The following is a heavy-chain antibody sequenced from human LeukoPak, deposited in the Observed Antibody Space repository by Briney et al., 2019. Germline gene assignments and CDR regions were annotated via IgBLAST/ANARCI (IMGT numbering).Heavy chain of an antibody. Sequence: GGSLRLSCAASGFTFSYYTMHWVRQAPGKGLEWVAVISYDGSNEYYADSVKGRFTISRDNSKNTLYLRMNSLRVEDTAVYYCARVLNYYDSSGYYFSYWGQGTLVTVSS. CDR2: ISYDGSNE. CDR1: GFTFSYYT. CDR3: ARVLNYYDSSGYYFSY. J-gene: IGHJ4*02. D-gene: IGHD3-22*01. V-gene: IGHV3-30-3*01.